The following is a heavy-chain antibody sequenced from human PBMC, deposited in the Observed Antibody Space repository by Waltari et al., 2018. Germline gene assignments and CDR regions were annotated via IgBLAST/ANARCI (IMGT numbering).Heavy chain of an antibody. CDR3: ARVGTTVEFDY. Sequence: QVQLVESGGGVVQPGRSLRLSCAASGFTFSSYGMHWVRQAPGKGLEWVALIWYGGSRKYYADSVKCRFTISRDDSKNTLYLQMNSLRAEDTAVYYCARVGTTVEFDYWGQGTLVTVSS. D-gene: IGHD4-17*01. J-gene: IGHJ4*02. CDR1: GFTFSSYG. V-gene: IGHV3-33*01. CDR2: IWYGGSRK.